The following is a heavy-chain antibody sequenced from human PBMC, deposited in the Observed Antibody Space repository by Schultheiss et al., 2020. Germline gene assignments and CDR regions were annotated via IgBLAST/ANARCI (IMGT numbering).Heavy chain of an antibody. CDR3: ARRRVRDRSGGFDI. CDR2: IYHSGST. Sequence: SETLSLTCAVSGGSISSSYWWTWVRQPPGKGLEWIGEIYHSGSTAYNPSVKSRATILLDKSKNQFSLTLDSVTAADTAVYYYARRRVRDRSGGFDIWGQGTMVTVSS. V-gene: IGHV4-4*02. CDR1: GGSISSSYW. J-gene: IGHJ3*02. D-gene: IGHD3-22*01.